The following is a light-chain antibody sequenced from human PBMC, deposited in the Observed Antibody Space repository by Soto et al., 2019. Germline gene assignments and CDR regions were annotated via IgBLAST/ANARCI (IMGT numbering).Light chain of an antibody. V-gene: IGKV3-20*01. J-gene: IGKJ1*01. CDR3: QQYAVSPWT. Sequence: EIVLTQSPGTLSLSPGERATLSCRASQSISSNYLAWYQKKPGQAPRLLIYGASNRATGIPDRFSGSESGTDFTLTISRLEPEDFAVYFCQQYAVSPWTFGQGTKVEIK. CDR1: QSISSNY. CDR2: GAS.